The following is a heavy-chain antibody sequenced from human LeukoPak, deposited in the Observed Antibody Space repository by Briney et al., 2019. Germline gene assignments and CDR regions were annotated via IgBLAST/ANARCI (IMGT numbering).Heavy chain of an antibody. CDR3: ARGYSSGWYPSYYYYYGMDV. J-gene: IGHJ6*02. V-gene: IGHV3-30-3*01. D-gene: IGHD6-19*01. CDR1: GFTFSSYA. CDR2: ISYDGSNK. Sequence: GGSLRLSCAASGFTFSSYATHWVRQAPGKGLEWVAVISYDGSNKYYADSVKGRFTISRDNSKNTLYLQMNSLRAEDTAVYYCARGYSSGWYPSYYYYYGMDVWGQGTTVTVSS.